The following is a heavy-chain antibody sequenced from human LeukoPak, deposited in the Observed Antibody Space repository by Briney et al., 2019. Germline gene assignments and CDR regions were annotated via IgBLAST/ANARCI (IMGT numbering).Heavy chain of an antibody. J-gene: IGHJ4*02. V-gene: IGHV4-4*07. CDR3: ARAGQRWLQPYFDY. CDR2: ISTSLTT. Sequence: SETLSLTCTVSGVSGGSISSYYWTWIRQPAGKGLEWLGRISTSLTTYYNPSPKSRVTISVDTSKNQFSLKLSSVTAADTAVYYCARAGQRWLQPYFDYWGQGTLVTVSS. CDR1: GGSISSYY. D-gene: IGHD5-24*01.